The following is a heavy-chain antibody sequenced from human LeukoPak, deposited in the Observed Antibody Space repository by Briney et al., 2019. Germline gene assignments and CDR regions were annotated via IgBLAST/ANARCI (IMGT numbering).Heavy chain of an antibody. D-gene: IGHD2-8*01. J-gene: IGHJ4*02. Sequence: GGSLRLSCAASGFIFSTYGMDWVRQAPGRGLEWVSSISTGSSYIYYADSVKGRFTVSRDNAENSLYLQMNSLRAEDTAVYYCARADFNGFDYWGQGTLVTVSS. CDR2: ISTGSSYI. CDR1: GFIFSTYG. V-gene: IGHV3-21*01. CDR3: ARADFNGFDY.